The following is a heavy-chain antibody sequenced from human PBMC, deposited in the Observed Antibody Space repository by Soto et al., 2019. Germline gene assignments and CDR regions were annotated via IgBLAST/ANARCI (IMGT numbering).Heavy chain of an antibody. CDR3: AAAGSKVVPAAICFDY. J-gene: IGHJ4*02. V-gene: IGHV1-58*02. CDR2: IVVGSGNT. CDR1: GFTFTSSA. D-gene: IGHD2-2*01. Sequence: SVKVSCKASGFTFTSSAMQWVRQARGQRLEWIGWIVVGSGNTNYAQKFQERVTITRDMSTSTAYMELSSLRSEDTAVYYCAAAGSKVVPAAICFDYWGQGTLVTVSS.